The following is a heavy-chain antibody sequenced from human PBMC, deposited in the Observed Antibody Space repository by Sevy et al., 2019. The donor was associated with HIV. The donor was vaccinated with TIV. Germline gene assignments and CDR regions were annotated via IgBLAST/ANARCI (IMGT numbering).Heavy chain of an antibody. V-gene: IGHV4-34*01. Sequence: SETLSLTCAVYGGSFSGYYWSWIRQPPGKGLEWIGEINHSGCTNYNPSLKSRVTISVDTSKNQFSLKLSSVTAADTAVYYCARGQPYDILTGYYTPFDYWGQGTLVTVSS. CDR3: ARGQPYDILTGYYTPFDY. J-gene: IGHJ4*02. CDR1: GGSFSGYY. CDR2: INHSGCT. D-gene: IGHD3-9*01.